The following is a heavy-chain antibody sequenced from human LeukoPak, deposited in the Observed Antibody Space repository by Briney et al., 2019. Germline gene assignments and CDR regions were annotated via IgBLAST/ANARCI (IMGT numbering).Heavy chain of an antibody. CDR1: GYTFTGYY. J-gene: IGHJ4*02. V-gene: IGHV1-2*02. CDR2: INPNSGDT. Sequence: ASVKVSCTASGYTFTGYYMHWGRQAPGEGLEWMGWINPNSGDTNYAQKFKGRVTMTRDTSISAAYMELSSLRFDDTAVYYCSRTADVVLVPPSDDWGQGTLVTVSS. D-gene: IGHD2-8*02. CDR3: SRTADVVLVPPSDD.